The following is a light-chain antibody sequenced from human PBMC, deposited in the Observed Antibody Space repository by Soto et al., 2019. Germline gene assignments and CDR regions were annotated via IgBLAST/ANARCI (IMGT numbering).Light chain of an antibody. CDR3: SSYTSSSPYV. V-gene: IGLV2-14*01. J-gene: IGLJ1*01. CDR2: DVS. CDR1: SSDVGGYNY. Sequence: QSALNQPASVSGSPGQSITIFCTGTSSDVGGYNYVSWYQQHPGKAPKLMIYDVSNRPSGVSNRFSGSKSGNTASLTISGLQAEDEADYYCSSYTSSSPYVFGTGTKVTVL.